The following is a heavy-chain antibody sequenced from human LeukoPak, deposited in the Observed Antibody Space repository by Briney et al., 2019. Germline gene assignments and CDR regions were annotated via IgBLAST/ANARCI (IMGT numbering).Heavy chain of an antibody. V-gene: IGHV1-58*02. J-gene: IGHJ3*02. CDR1: GFTFTSSA. D-gene: IGHD3-22*01. CDR2: IVVGSGNT. Sequence: ASVKVSCKASGFTFTSSAMQWVRQARGQRIEWIGWIVVGSGNTNYAQKFQERVTLTRDMSTSTAYMELSSLRSEDTAVYYCAADPAHYYDSSGEAFDIWGQGTMVTVSS. CDR3: AADPAHYYDSSGEAFDI.